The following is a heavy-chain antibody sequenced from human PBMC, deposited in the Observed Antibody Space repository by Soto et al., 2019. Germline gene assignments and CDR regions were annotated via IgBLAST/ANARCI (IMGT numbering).Heavy chain of an antibody. CDR1: GYTFTSYG. V-gene: IGHV1-18*01. CDR3: AIMVPGVTPLDD. Sequence: SVQVSCKASGYTFTSYGISWVRQAPGQGLEWMGWISAYNGNTNYAQKLQGRVTMTTDTSTSTAYMELRSLRSDDTAVYYCAIMVPGVTPLDDWGQGTLVTVSS. D-gene: IGHD3-10*01. CDR2: ISAYNGNT. J-gene: IGHJ4*02.